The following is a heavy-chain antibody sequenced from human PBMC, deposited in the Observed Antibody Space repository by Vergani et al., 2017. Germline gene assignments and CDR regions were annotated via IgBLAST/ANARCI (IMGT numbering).Heavy chain of an antibody. J-gene: IGHJ5*02. D-gene: IGHD2-8*01. V-gene: IGHV1-46*01. CDR1: GYTFTSYY. CDR3: AREVPFRTRWFDP. CDR2: INPSGGST. Sequence: QVQLVQSGAEMKKPGASVKVSCKASGYTFTSYYMHWVRQAPGQGLEWMGIINPSGGSTSYAQKFKGRVTMTRDTSTSTVYMELSSLRSEDTAVYYCAREVPFRTRWFDPWGQGTLVTVSS.